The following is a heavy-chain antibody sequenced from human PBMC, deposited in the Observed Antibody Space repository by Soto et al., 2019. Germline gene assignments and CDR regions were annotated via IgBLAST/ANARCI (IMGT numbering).Heavy chain of an antibody. D-gene: IGHD5-12*01. V-gene: IGHV3-23*01. CDR1: GFSFSSYA. CDR3: AWGKGWLRFTSPSH. J-gene: IGHJ4*02. Sequence: EVQLLQSGGGLVQPGMSLRISCVASGFSFSSYAMSWVRQAPGKGLEWVSSTSGSGGSAYYADSVKGRFTIARDNSKNTLHLEVSSLRAEDTAVYYCAWGKGWLRFTSPSHWGQGTLVTVSS. CDR2: TSGSGGSA.